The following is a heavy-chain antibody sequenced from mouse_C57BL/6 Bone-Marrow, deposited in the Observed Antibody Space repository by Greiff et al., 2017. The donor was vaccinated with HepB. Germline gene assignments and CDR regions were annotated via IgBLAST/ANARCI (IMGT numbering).Heavy chain of an antibody. CDR1: GYTFTSYK. CDR2: IYPGNGDT. V-gene: IGHV1-12*01. D-gene: IGHD1-1*01. J-gene: IGHJ4*01. Sequence: QVQLKESGAELVRPGASVKMSCKASGYTFTSYKMHWVKQTPRQGLEWIGAIYPGNGDTSYTQKFKGKATLTVDKSSSTAYMQLSSLTSEDSAVYFCARAMGFITTVVATNYYAMDYWGQGTSVTVSS. CDR3: ARAMGFITTVVATNYYAMDY.